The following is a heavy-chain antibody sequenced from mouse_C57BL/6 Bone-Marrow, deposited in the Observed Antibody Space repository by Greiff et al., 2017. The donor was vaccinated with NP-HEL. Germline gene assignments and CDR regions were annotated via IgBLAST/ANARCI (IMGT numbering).Heavy chain of an antibody. CDR1: GYSITSGYY. Sequence: ESGPGLVKPSQSLSLTCSVTGYSITSGYYWNWIRQFPGNKLEWMGYISYDGSNNYNPSLKNRISITRDTSKNQFFLKLNSVTTEDTATYYCARETYDGFFAWFAYWGQGTLVTVSA. J-gene: IGHJ3*01. CDR3: ARETYDGFFAWFAY. CDR2: ISYDGSN. D-gene: IGHD2-3*01. V-gene: IGHV3-6*01.